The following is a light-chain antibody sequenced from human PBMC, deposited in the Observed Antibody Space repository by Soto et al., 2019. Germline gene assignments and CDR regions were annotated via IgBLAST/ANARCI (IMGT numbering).Light chain of an antibody. CDR2: EVN. CDR3: SSYAGSNNFV. V-gene: IGLV2-8*01. Sequence: HSALTQPPSASGSPGQSVTISCTGTSSDIGGYNYVSWYQHHPGKAPELIIYEVNKRPSGVPDRFSGSKSGNTASLTVSRLQTEDEADYYCSSYAGSNNFVFGTGTKVTVL. J-gene: IGLJ1*01. CDR1: SSDIGGYNY.